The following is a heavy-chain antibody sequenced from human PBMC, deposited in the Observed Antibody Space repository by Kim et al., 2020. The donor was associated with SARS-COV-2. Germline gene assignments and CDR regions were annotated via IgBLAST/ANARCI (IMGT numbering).Heavy chain of an antibody. CDR1: GFTCSSYA. D-gene: IGHD4-17*01. V-gene: IGHV3-23*01. Sequence: GGSLRLSCTASGFTCSSYAMSWVRQATGKGLEWVSAISGSGGSTYDADSVKGRFTISRVNSKNTLYLQMNSLRAEDTAVYYCAKYLDGDYYLFYYYYYMDVWGKGTTVTVSS. CDR2: ISGSGGST. CDR3: AKYLDGDYYLFYYYYYMDV. J-gene: IGHJ6*03.